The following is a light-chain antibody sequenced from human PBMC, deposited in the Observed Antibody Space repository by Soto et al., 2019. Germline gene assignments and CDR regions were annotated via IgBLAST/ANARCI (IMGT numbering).Light chain of an antibody. J-gene: IGKJ2*01. CDR1: QSVNNNY. CDR2: GAS. CDR3: QQYGSSPCT. Sequence: EIVLTQSPGTLPLSPGERATLSCRASQSVNNNYLAWYQQKPGQAPRLLIDGASSRATGIPDRFSGSGSGTDFTLTISRLEPEDFAVYYCQQYGSSPCTFGQGTKLEIK. V-gene: IGKV3-20*01.